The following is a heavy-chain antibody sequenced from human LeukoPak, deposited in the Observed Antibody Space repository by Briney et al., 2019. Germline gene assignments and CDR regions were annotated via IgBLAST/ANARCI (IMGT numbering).Heavy chain of an antibody. J-gene: IGHJ5*02. V-gene: IGHV2-5*01. D-gene: IGHD5-12*01. CDR3: AHRRYSGYDYFNWFDP. CDR1: GGSISSYYW. Sequence: TLSLTCTVSGGSISSYYWSWIRQPPGKALEWLALIYWNDDKRYSPSLKSRLTITKDTSKNQVVLTMTNMDPVDTATYYCAHRRYSGYDYFNWFDPWGQGTLVTVSS. CDR2: IYWNDDK.